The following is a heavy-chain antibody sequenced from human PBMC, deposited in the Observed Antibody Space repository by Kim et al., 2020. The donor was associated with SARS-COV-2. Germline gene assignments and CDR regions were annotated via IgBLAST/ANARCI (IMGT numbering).Heavy chain of an antibody. V-gene: IGHV3-30*18. CDR2: ISYDGSNK. D-gene: IGHD3-10*01. Sequence: GGSLRLSCAASGFTFSSYGMHWVRQAPGKGLEWVAVISYDGSNKYYADSVKGRFTISRDNSKNTLYLQMNSLRAEDTAVYYCAKAPQDVLVWFGEVLRNYYYGMDVWGQGTTVTVSS. J-gene: IGHJ6*02. CDR3: AKAPQDVLVWFGEVLRNYYYGMDV. CDR1: GFTFSSYG.